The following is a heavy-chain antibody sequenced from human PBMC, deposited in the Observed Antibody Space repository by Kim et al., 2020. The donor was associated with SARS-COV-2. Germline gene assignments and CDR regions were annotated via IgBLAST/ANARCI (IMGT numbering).Heavy chain of an antibody. D-gene: IGHD2-15*01. J-gene: IGHJ4*02. V-gene: IGHV4-31*03. CDR2: IYYSGST. CDR3: ARDSGGYYDY. Sequence: SETLSLTCTVSGGSISSGGYYWSWIRQHPGKGLEWIGYIYYSGSTYYNPSLKSRVTISVDTSKNQFSLKLSSVTAADTAVYYCARDSGGYYDYWGQGTLVTVSS. CDR1: GGSISSGGYY.